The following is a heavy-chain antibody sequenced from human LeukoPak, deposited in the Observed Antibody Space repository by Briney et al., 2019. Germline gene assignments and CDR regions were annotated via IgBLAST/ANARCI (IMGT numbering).Heavy chain of an antibody. CDR1: GFTFSSYS. V-gene: IGHV3-21*01. CDR3: ARVALGYYYTDAFDI. D-gene: IGHD3-22*01. CDR2: ISSSSSYI. J-gene: IGHJ3*02. Sequence: GGSLRLSCAASGFTFSSYSMNWVRQAPGKGLEWVSSISSSSSYIYYADSVKGRFTISRDNAKNSLYLQMNSLRAEDTAVYYCARVALGYYYTDAFDIWGQGTMVTVSS.